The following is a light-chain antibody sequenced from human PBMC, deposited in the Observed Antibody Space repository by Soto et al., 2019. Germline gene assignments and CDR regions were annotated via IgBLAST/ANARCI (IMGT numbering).Light chain of an antibody. CDR1: QSISRN. Sequence: DIQMTQYPSSLSASVGDRVTITCRASQSISRNLNWYQHKPGKAPKLLIYAASNLQSGVPSRFRGGGSGTEFTLSINSLQPEDFGTYYCQQSFTTASITFGQGTRLEIK. CDR3: QQSFTTASIT. J-gene: IGKJ5*01. CDR2: AAS. V-gene: IGKV1-39*01.